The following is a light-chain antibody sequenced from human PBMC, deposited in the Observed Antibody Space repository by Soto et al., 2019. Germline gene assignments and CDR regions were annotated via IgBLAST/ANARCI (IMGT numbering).Light chain of an antibody. CDR1: QSVSSSY. J-gene: IGKJ1*01. V-gene: IGKV3-20*01. CDR3: QQYGSSPQT. CDR2: GAS. Sequence: EIVLTQSPGTLSLSPGERATLSCRASQSVSSSYLAWYQQKPGQAPRLLIYGASSRATGIADRFSGSGSGTDFTLTISRLEPEDFAVEYCQQYGSSPQTFGQGTKVEIK.